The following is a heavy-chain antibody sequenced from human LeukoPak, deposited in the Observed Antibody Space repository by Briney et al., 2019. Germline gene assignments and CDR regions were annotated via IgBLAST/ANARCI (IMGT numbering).Heavy chain of an antibody. CDR2: ISYDGSNK. Sequence: GGSLRLSCAASGFTFSSYGMHWVHQAPGKGLEWVAVISYDGSNKYYADSVKGRFTISRDNSKNTLYLQMNSLRAEDTALYYCATSTVAKYDYWGQGTLVAVSS. J-gene: IGHJ4*02. D-gene: IGHD4-11*01. CDR1: GFTFSSYG. V-gene: IGHV3-30*03. CDR3: ATSTVAKYDY.